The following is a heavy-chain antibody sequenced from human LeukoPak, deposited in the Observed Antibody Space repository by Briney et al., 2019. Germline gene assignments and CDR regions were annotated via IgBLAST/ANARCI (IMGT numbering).Heavy chain of an antibody. CDR3: ARDTYYYGSGTYYFNY. Sequence: PSETLSLTCTVSGGSISSYYWSWIRQPPGKGLEWIGEINHSGSTNYNPSLKSRVTMSVDTSKNQFSLKLTSVTAADTAVYYCARDTYYYGSGTYYFNYWGQGTLVTVSS. V-gene: IGHV4-59*12. CDR1: GGSISSYY. CDR2: INHSGST. D-gene: IGHD3-10*01. J-gene: IGHJ4*02.